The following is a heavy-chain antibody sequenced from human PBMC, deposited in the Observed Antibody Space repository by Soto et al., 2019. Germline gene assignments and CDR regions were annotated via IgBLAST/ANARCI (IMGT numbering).Heavy chain of an antibody. J-gene: IGHJ4*02. Sequence: GGSLRLSCVASVFPFSSFPMHWVRQAPGKGLEWVSAISGSGGSPSYADSVQGRFTISRDNPKKTLYLQMNSLRAEDTAVYYCAKARCTTSNCYVPDYWGQGTLVTVSS. CDR3: AKARCTTSNCYVPDY. CDR2: ISGSGGSP. D-gene: IGHD2-8*01. CDR1: VFPFSSFP. V-gene: IGHV3-23*01.